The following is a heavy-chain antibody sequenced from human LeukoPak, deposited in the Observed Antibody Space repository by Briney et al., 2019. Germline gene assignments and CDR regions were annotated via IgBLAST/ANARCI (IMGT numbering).Heavy chain of an antibody. D-gene: IGHD4-23*01. CDR1: GFTFSHYG. CDR3: ASLGSSSSGGSTRGFDP. Sequence: GRSLRLSCAASGFTFSHYGMHWVRQAPGKGLEWVAVIWYDGTHEDYGDSVRGRFTISRDNSKNMLFLQMNSLRAEDTAVYYCASLGSSSSGGSTRGFDPWGRGSLVTVSS. CDR2: IWYDGTHE. V-gene: IGHV3-33*01. J-gene: IGHJ5*02.